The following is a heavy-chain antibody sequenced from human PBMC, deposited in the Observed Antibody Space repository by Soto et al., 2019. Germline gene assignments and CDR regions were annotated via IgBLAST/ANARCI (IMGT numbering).Heavy chain of an antibody. CDR1: GYTFTSYD. CDR3: ARAFSTSWRDAFDI. V-gene: IGHV1-8*01. J-gene: IGHJ3*02. D-gene: IGHD2-2*01. Sequence: QVQLVQSGAEVRKPGASVKVCCKASGYTFTSYDIHWVRQATGQGLEWMGCMNPNNGNTGYAQKFQGRVTMTRNTSISTAYMELSSLRSDDTAAYYCARAFSTSWRDAFDIWGPGTMVTVSS. CDR2: MNPNNGNT.